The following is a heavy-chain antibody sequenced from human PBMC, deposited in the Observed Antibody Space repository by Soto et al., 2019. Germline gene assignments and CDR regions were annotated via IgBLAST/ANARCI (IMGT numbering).Heavy chain of an antibody. CDR2: IYYSGST. J-gene: IGHJ4*02. CDR1: GASISSVGYN. D-gene: IGHD3-10*01. V-gene: IGHV4-31*03. CDR3: ARYGSGSYYPTTFDY. Sequence: QVQLQESGPGLVKPSQTLSLTCTVSGASISSVGYNWSWLRQHPGKGLEWIGYIYYSGSTYYNPSLKXRXPVXVDTSKSQYSLKVTSVTAADTAVYYCARYGSGSYYPTTFDYWGQGTLVTVSS.